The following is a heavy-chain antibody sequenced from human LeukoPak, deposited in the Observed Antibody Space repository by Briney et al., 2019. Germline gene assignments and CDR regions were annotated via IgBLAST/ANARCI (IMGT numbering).Heavy chain of an antibody. J-gene: IGHJ4*02. CDR2: ISSSGSTI. D-gene: IGHD3-3*01. CDR1: GFTFSDYY. V-gene: IGHV3-11*01. Sequence: GGSLRLSCAASGFTFSDYYMSWIRQAPGKGLEWVSYISSSGSTIYYADSVKGRFTISRDNSKNTLYLQMNSLRAEDTAVYYCAKDPITIFGVAPDYWGQGTLVTVSS. CDR3: AKDPITIFGVAPDY.